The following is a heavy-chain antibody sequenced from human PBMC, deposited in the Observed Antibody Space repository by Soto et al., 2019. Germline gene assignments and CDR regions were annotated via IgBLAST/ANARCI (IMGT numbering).Heavy chain of an antibody. V-gene: IGHV3-23*01. CDR3: RVVVASNNWNDDY. D-gene: IGHD1-1*01. CDR1: GFTFSSYA. Sequence: GGSLRLSCAASGFTFSSYAMSWVRQAPGKGLEWVSAISGSGGSTYYADSVKGWFTISRDNSKNTLYLQMNSLRAEDTAVYYCRVVVASNNWNDDYWGQGTLVTVSS. CDR2: ISGSGGST. J-gene: IGHJ4*02.